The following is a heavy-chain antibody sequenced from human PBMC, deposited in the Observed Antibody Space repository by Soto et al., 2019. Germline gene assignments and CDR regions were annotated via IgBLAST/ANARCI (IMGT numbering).Heavy chain of an antibody. CDR1: GGTFSSYA. CDR3: ARAIVVVPAAMRRRYYYGMDV. D-gene: IGHD2-2*01. CDR2: IIPIFGTA. J-gene: IGHJ6*02. V-gene: IGHV1-69*06. Sequence: SLKVSCKASGGTFSSYAISGVRQATGQGLEWMGGIIPIFGTANYAQKFQGRVTITADKSTSTAYMELSSLRSEDTAVYYCARAIVVVPAAMRRRYYYGMDVWGQGTTVTVSS.